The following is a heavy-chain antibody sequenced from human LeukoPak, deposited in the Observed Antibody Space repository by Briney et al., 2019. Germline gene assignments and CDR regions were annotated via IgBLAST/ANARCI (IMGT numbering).Heavy chain of an antibody. Sequence: ASVKVSCKASGYTFTGYYVHWVRQAPGQGLEWLGWINPNSGGANYAQKFQGRVTMTRDTSISTAYMDLSRLRSDDTAVYYCARDQLVRSVVDGVVAASTRYYAMDVWGQGTTVTVS. V-gene: IGHV1-2*02. CDR3: ARDQLVRSVVDGVVAASTRYYAMDV. D-gene: IGHD2-2*01. J-gene: IGHJ6*02. CDR1: GYTFTGYY. CDR2: INPNSGGA.